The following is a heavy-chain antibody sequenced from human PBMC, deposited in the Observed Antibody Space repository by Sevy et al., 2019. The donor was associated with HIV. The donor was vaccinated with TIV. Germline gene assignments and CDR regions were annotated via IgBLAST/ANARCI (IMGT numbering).Heavy chain of an antibody. Sequence: GGSLRLSCAASGFTFSDYYMSWIRQAPGKGLEWVSYISSSGSTIYYVVSVKGRFTISRDNAKNSLYLQMNSLRAEDTAVYCCARDHCSGGSCFYYYGMDVWGQGTTVTVSS. V-gene: IGHV3-11*01. CDR2: ISSSGSTI. J-gene: IGHJ6*02. D-gene: IGHD2-15*01. CDR1: GFTFSDYY. CDR3: ARDHCSGGSCFYYYGMDV.